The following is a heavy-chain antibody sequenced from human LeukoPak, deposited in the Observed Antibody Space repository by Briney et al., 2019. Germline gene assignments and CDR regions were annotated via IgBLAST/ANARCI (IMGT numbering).Heavy chain of an antibody. V-gene: IGHV3-48*03. Sequence: GGSLRLSCAASGFTFSSYEMNWVRQAPGKGLEWVSYISSTGTTIYYADSVKGRFTISRDNAKNSLYLQMNRLRAEDTAVYYCARGKEYSSSWFGFVLSNRFDPWGQGTLVTVSS. CDR3: ARGKEYSSSWFGFVLSNRFDP. J-gene: IGHJ5*02. CDR2: ISSTGTTI. D-gene: IGHD6-13*01. CDR1: GFTFSSYE.